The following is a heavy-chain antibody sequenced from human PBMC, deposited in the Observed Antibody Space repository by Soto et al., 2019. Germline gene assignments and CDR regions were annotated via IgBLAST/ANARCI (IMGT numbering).Heavy chain of an antibody. J-gene: IGHJ6*02. CDR1: GVSISSYY. CDR3: ARGGAHTYYYGMDV. CDR2: IYYSGST. D-gene: IGHD3-16*01. Sequence: SETLSLTCTVSGVSISSYYWSWIQQPPGKGLEWIGYIYYSGSTNYNPSLKSRVTISVDTSKNQFSLKLSSVTAADTAVYYCARGGAHTYYYGMDVWGQGTTVTVSS. V-gene: IGHV4-59*01.